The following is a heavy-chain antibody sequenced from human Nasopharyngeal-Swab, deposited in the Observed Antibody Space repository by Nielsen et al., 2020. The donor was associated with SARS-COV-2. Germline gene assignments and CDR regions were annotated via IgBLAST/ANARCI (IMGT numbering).Heavy chain of an antibody. CDR3: ARQGTRCSGGSGDGDAGEI. V-gene: IGHV4-39*01. Sequence: WIRQPPGKGLEWIGSIYYSGSTYYNPSLKSRVTISVDTSKNQFSLKLSSVTAADTAVYYCARQGTRCSGGSGDGDAGEIWGQGKRGSVSS. CDR2: IYYSGST. D-gene: IGHD2-15*01. J-gene: IGHJ6*01.